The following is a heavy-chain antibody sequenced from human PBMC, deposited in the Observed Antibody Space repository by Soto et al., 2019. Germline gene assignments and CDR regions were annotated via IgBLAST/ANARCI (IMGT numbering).Heavy chain of an antibody. CDR3: ARAPPEMSPYFDY. CDR2: IYYSGST. J-gene: IGHJ4*02. V-gene: IGHV4-30-4*01. Sequence: QVQLQESGPGLVKPSQTLSLTCTVSGGSISSGDYYWSWIRQPPGKGLEWIGYIYYSGSTYYNPSLTTRITISVDTSKNQFSLKLSSVTAADTAVYYCARAPPEMSPYFDYWGQGTLVTVSS. CDR1: GGSISSGDYY.